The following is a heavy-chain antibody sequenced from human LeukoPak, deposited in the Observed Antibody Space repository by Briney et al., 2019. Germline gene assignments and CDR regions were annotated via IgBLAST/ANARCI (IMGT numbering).Heavy chain of an antibody. J-gene: IGHJ6*03. CDR3: AKEGNYMDG. V-gene: IGHV3-33*06. Sequence: PGGSLRLSCAASGFTFSSHGMHWVRQAPGKGLEWVAVIWYVGSDKYCADSVKGRFTLSRDNSKNPLYLQMNSLRAEDTAVYCWAKEGNYMDGWGKGTTVTVSS. CDR1: GFTFSSHG. CDR2: IWYVGSDK.